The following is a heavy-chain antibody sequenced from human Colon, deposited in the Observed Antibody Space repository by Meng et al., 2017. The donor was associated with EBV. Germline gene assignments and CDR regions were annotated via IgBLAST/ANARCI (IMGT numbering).Heavy chain of an antibody. CDR2: VSHPGSA. D-gene: IGHD3-9*01. CDR1: GGSFSGYV. J-gene: IGHJ4*02. CDR3: ARVPTTGYKDH. V-gene: IGHV4-34*01. Sequence: QGLLQQLGAGLLNPSETLSLAFTVNGGSFSGYVWSWVRQPPGKGMEWIGEVSHPGSANYNPSLKSRVTISVDASEKQFSLRLTSVTAADSAVYYCARVPTTGYKDHWGQGTLVTVSS.